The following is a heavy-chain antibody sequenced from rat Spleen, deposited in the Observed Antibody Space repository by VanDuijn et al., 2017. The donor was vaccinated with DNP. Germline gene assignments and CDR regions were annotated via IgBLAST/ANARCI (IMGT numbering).Heavy chain of an antibody. J-gene: IGHJ2*01. D-gene: IGHD1-4*01. V-gene: IGHV5-7*01. CDR2: ISYDGSDT. CDR3: ASRPPPTRGPFDY. Sequence: EVQLVESGGGLVQPGRSLKLSCIASGFTFSDYNMAWVRQAPKKSLEWVATISYDGSDTYYRDSMKGRFTISRDNAKSTLYLQMDSLRSEDTATYYCASRPPPTRGPFDYWGQGITVTVSS. CDR1: GFTFSDYN.